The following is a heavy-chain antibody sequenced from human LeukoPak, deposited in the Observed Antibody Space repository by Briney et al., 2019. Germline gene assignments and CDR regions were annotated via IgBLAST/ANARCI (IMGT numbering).Heavy chain of an antibody. D-gene: IGHD3-10*01. CDR1: GFTFSNYW. CDR3: ARDKKSGESSEIDY. V-gene: IGHV3-74*03. Sequence: GGSMRLSCAAAGFTFSNYWVDWVRQVPGEGLVWVLPINRDGSTTKYADSVKGRFTVSRDNAKNTLNLQMNSLRAEDTAVYYCARDKKSGESSEIDYWGQGTLVTVSS. J-gene: IGHJ4*02. CDR2: INRDGSTT.